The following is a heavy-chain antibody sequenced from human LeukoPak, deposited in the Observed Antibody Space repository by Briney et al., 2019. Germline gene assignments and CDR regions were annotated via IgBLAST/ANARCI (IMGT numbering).Heavy chain of an antibody. CDR1: GGSISSSSYY. V-gene: IGHV4-39*01. CDR2: IYYSGST. J-gene: IGHJ5*02. CDR3: ARVTKNWFDP. Sequence: SESLSLTCTVSGGSISSSSYYWGWIRQPPGKGLEWIGSIYYSGSTYYNPSLKSRVTISVDTSKNQFSLKLSSMTAADTAVYYCARVTKNWFDPWGQGTLVTVSS. D-gene: IGHD4-11*01.